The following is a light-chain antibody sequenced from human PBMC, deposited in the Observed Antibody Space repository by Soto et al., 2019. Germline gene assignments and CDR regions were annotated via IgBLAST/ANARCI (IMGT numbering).Light chain of an antibody. CDR1: QSVSDMY. V-gene: IGKV3-20*01. CDR3: QHNGTSAL. J-gene: IGKJ3*01. Sequence: EIVLTQSPGTLSLSPGERATLSCRASQSVSDMYLAWYQQKPGQAPRLLIYASNRATGIPARFSGSGSGTDFTLTISRLEHEDFAVYYCQHNGTSALFGPGTKVEIK. CDR2: AS.